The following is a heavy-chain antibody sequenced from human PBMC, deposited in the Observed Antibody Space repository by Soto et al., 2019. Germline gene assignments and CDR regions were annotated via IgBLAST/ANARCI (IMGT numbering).Heavy chain of an antibody. D-gene: IGHD3-22*01. CDR1: GFSFSDYA. V-gene: IGHV3-23*04. J-gene: IGHJ5*01. Sequence: EVHLVESGGALVQPGGSLTLSCAASGFSFSDYAMSWVRQAPGKGLEWVSSISRTGDSAYYADSLKGRFASSRDRAKNRLSLEMNSLRVEHTAVYYCAKGPYGSGYYHNWFDSWGQGTLITVSS. CDR2: ISRTGDSA. CDR3: AKGPYGSGYYHNWFDS.